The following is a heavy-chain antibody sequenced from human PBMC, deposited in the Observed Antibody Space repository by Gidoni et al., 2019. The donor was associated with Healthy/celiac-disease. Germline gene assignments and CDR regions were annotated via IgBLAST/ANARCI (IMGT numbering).Heavy chain of an antibody. V-gene: IGHV3-33*01. CDR2: IWYDGSNK. D-gene: IGHD3-16*02. J-gene: IGHJ6*02. Sequence: QVQLVESGGGVVQPGRSLRLSCAASGFTFSSYGMHWVRQAPGKGLEWVAVIWYDGSNKYYADTVKGRFTISRDNSKNTLYLQMNSLGAEDTAVYYCARGSLGELSYYGMDVWGQGTTVTVSS. CDR1: GFTFSSYG. CDR3: ARGSLGELSYYGMDV.